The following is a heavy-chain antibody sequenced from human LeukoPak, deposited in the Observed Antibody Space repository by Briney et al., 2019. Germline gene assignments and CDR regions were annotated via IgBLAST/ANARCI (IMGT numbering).Heavy chain of an antibody. CDR3: AKMGGYFDY. Sequence: PGGSLRLSCAASGFTFSNPGMSWVRQAPGKGLEWVSAITGSGDNTYYADSVKGRFTISRDNSKNTLYLQMSSLRAEDTAVYYCAKMGGYFDYWGQGTLVTVSS. J-gene: IGHJ4*02. V-gene: IGHV3-23*01. D-gene: IGHD3-16*01. CDR2: ITGSGDNT. CDR1: GFTFSNPG.